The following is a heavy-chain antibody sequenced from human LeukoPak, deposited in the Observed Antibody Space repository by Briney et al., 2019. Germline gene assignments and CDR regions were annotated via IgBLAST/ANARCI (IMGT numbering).Heavy chain of an antibody. J-gene: IGHJ5*02. CDR1: GGPISSYY. V-gene: IGHV4-4*09. Sequence: SETLSLTCTVSGGPISSYYWSWIRQPPGKGLEWIGYIYTSGSTNYNPSLKSRVTISVDTSKNQFSPKLSSVTAADTAVYYCARHKNWFDPWGQGTLVTVSS. CDR2: IYTSGST. CDR3: ARHKNWFDP.